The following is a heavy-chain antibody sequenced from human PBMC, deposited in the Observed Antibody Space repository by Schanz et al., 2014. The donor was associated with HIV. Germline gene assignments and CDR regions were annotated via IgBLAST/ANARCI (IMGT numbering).Heavy chain of an antibody. CDR3: ARGPMYAY. CDR2: ISWNSGSI. J-gene: IGHJ4*02. D-gene: IGHD2-8*01. Sequence: EVQLVESGGGLVQPGRSLRLSCAASGFTFDDYAMHWVRQAPGKGLEWVSGISWNSGSIGYADSVKGRFTISRDNFKNTVYLQMNSLRAGDTAMYYCARGPMYAYWGQGNLVTVSS. V-gene: IGHV3-9*01. CDR1: GFTFDDYA.